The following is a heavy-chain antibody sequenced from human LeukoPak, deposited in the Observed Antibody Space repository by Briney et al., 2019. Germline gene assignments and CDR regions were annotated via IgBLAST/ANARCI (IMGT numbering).Heavy chain of an antibody. CDR3: AKASGYSSSWYLDY. CDR2: ISYDGSNK. D-gene: IGHD6-13*01. Sequence: AGGSLRLSCAASGLTFSSYGMHWVRQAPGKGLEWVAVISYDGSNKYYADSVKGRFTISRDSSKNTLYLQMNSLRAEDTAVYYCAKASGYSSSWYLDYWGQGTLVTVSS. J-gene: IGHJ4*02. V-gene: IGHV3-30*18. CDR1: GLTFSSYG.